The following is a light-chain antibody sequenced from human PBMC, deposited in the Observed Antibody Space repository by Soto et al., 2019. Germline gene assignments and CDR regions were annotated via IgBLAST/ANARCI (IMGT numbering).Light chain of an antibody. V-gene: IGLV1-40*01. CDR2: GNN. CDR1: TSNIGSGYD. CDR3: QSYDSSLSGHVV. Sequence: QAVVTQPPSVSGAPGQRVTISCTGSTSNIGSGYDVHWYQQIPGTAPKLLIYGNNNRPSGVPDRFSGSKSGTSASLAITGLQAEDEADYYCQSYDSSLSGHVVFGGGTKLTVL. J-gene: IGLJ2*01.